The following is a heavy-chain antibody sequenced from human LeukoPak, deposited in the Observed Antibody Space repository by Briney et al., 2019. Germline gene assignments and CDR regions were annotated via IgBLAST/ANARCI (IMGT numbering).Heavy chain of an antibody. J-gene: IGHJ4*02. Sequence: GASVKVSCKASGYTFTSYDINWVRQATGQGLEWMGWMNPNSGNTGYAQKFQGRVTMTRNTSISTAYMELSSLRSEDTAVYYCARDTAGRYYYDSSGYYELDYWGQGTLVTVSS. CDR1: GYTFTSYD. D-gene: IGHD3-22*01. CDR2: MNPNSGNT. CDR3: ARDTAGRYYYDSSGYYELDY. V-gene: IGHV1-8*01.